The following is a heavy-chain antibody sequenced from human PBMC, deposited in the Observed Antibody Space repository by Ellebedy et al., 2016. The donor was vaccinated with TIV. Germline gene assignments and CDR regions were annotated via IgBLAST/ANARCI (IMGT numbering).Heavy chain of an antibody. CDR3: ARVARVGQLVVRYYYYMDV. D-gene: IGHD6-6*01. J-gene: IGHJ6*03. Sequence: GESLKISXAASGFTFSSYSMNWVRQAPGKGLEWVSSISSSSSYIYYADSVKGRFTISRDNAKNSLYLQMNSLRAEDTAVYYCARVARVGQLVVRYYYYMDVWGKGTTVTVSS. CDR1: GFTFSSYS. CDR2: ISSSSSYI. V-gene: IGHV3-21*01.